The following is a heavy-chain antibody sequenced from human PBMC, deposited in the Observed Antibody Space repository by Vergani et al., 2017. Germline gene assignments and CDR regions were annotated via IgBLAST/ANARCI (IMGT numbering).Heavy chain of an antibody. D-gene: IGHD3-10*01. V-gene: IGHV2-5*01. J-gene: IGHJ4*02. CDR3: AHGRISIRGVIMVHPYYFDY. CDR2: IYWNDDK. Sequence: QITLKESGPTLVKPTQTLTLTCTFSGFSLSTTGVGVGWIRQPPGKALEWLALIYWNDDKRYSPSLRSRLTITKDTSKNQVVLTLTNLGPVDTGTYYCAHGRISIRGVIMVHPYYFDYWGQGTLVTVSS. CDR1: GFSLSTTGVG.